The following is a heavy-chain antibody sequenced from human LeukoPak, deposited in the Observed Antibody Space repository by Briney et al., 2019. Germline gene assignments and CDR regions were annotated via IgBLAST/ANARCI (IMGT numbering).Heavy chain of an antibody. CDR3: ALYGDYVLEAFDI. D-gene: IGHD4-17*01. CDR2: IYYSGST. V-gene: IGHV4-39*01. CDR1: GGSISSSSYY. Sequence: SETLSLTCTVSGGSISSSSYYWGWIRQPPGKGLEWIGSIYYSGSTYYNPSLKSRVTIPVDTSKNQFSLKLSSVTAADTAVYYCALYGDYVLEAFDIWGQGTMVTVSS. J-gene: IGHJ3*02.